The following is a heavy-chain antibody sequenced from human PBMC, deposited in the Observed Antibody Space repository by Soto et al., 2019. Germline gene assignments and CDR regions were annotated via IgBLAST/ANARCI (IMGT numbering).Heavy chain of an antibody. Sequence: EVQVVESGGGLVQPGGSRTLSCVVSGSTIDDYVMHWVRQVPGKGLEWVSGIFWVGGRTGYSDSVRGRFTISRDRARNSLSLQMNRLRIEDTAVYYCGKDLSPGGLESWGQGTLVTVSS. CDR3: GKDLSPGGLES. V-gene: IGHV3-9*01. CDR1: GSTIDDYV. CDR2: IFWVGGRT. D-gene: IGHD3-16*01. J-gene: IGHJ4*02.